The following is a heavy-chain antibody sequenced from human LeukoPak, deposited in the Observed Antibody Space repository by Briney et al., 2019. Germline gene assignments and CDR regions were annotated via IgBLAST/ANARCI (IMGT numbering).Heavy chain of an antibody. V-gene: IGHV3-48*01. CDR1: GFTFSSYS. CDR2: ISSTSSTV. J-gene: IGHJ3*02. D-gene: IGHD3-22*01. Sequence: GGSLRLSCAVSGFTFSSYSMTWVRQAPGKGLEWVSYISSTSSTVYYADSVKGRFTISRDNVKNSLYLQMNSLRAEDTAVYYCAKRGHYDSSAYRDAFDIWGLGTMVTVSS. CDR3: AKRGHYDSSAYRDAFDI.